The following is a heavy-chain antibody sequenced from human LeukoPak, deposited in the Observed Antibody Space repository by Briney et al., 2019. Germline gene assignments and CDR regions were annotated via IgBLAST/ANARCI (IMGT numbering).Heavy chain of an antibody. CDR3: ARRMPSLKYTWLQAFQH. V-gene: IGHV4-34*01. CDR1: GGSFSGYY. Sequence: SETLSLTCAVYGGSFSGYYWSWIRQPPGKGLEWIGEINHSGSTNYNPSLKSRVTIPVDTSKNQFSLKLSSVTAADTAVYYCARRMPSLKYTWLQAFQHWGQGTLVTVSS. D-gene: IGHD5-24*01. CDR2: INHSGST. J-gene: IGHJ1*01.